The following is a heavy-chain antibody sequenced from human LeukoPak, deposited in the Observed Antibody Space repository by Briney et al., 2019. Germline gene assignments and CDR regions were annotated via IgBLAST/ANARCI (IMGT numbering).Heavy chain of an antibody. J-gene: IGHJ4*02. CDR3: ARGWYYDILTGYYNGFDY. CDR2: IYTNGST. Sequence: PSETLSLTCTVSGGSISSYYLSWIRQPAGKGLEWIGRIYTNGSTNYNPSLKSRVTMSVDTSKNQFSLKLSSVTAADTAVYYCARGWYYDILTGYYNGFDYWGQGTLVTVSS. V-gene: IGHV4-4*07. D-gene: IGHD3-9*01. CDR1: GGSISSYY.